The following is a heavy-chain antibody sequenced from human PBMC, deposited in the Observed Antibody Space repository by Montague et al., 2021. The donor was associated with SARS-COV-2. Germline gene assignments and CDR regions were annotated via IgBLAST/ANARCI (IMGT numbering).Heavy chain of an antibody. CDR1: GGSINDYY. Sequence: SETLSLTCTVSGGSINDYYWTWVRQPAGEGLEWIGRIYSSGSANYKPFLESRVTMSLDTSKNQFSLNVNSVTAADTAVYYCARVLPDPVRTQYAFDIWGQGTLVTVSS. V-gene: IGHV4-4*07. CDR2: IYSSGSA. J-gene: IGHJ3*02. CDR3: ARVLPDPVRTQYAFDI.